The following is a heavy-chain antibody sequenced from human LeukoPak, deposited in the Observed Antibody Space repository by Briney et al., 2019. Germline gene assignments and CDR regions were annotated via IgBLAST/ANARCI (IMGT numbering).Heavy chain of an antibody. Sequence: TSETLSLTCTVSGDSISNYYWSWIRQPPGKGVEWIGYIYYSGSTNYNPSLKSRVTISVDTSKNQFSLKLSSVTAADTAVYYCARLAEGVSSYYYYYMDVWGKGTTVTISS. CDR2: IYYSGST. D-gene: IGHD5/OR15-5a*01. V-gene: IGHV4-59*12. CDR3: ARLAEGVSSYYYYYMDV. J-gene: IGHJ6*03. CDR1: GDSISNYY.